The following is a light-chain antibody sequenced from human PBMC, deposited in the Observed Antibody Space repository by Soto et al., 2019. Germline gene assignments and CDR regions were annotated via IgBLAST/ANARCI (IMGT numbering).Light chain of an antibody. CDR3: QQRSNWPLT. CDR1: QRVSSY. V-gene: IGKV3-11*01. CDR2: DAS. J-gene: IGKJ4*01. Sequence: EIVLTQSPATLSLSPGERATLSCRASQRVSSYLAWYQQKPGQAPRLLIYDASNRATGIPARFSGSGSGTDVTLTISSLEPEDFALYYCQQRSNWPLTFGGGTKVEIK.